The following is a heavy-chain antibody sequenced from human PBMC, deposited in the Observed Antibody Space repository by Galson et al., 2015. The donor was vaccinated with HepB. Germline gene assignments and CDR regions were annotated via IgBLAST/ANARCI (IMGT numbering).Heavy chain of an antibody. Sequence: SVKVSCKASGGTFSSYAISRVRQAPGQGLEWMGGIIPIFGTANYAQKFQGRVTITADESTSTAYMELSSLRSEDTAVYYCARGPITMIVVVTPGPFDYWGQGTLVTVSS. V-gene: IGHV1-69*13. CDR1: GGTFSSYA. CDR2: IIPIFGTA. J-gene: IGHJ4*02. D-gene: IGHD3-22*01. CDR3: ARGPITMIVVVTPGPFDY.